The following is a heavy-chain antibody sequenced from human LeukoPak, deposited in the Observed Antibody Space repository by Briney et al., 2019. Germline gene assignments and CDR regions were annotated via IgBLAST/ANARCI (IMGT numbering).Heavy chain of an antibody. Sequence: GGSLRLFCAASGFTFSSYAMRWVRQAPGKGLEWVSGISSSGSGGSTYYADSVKGRFTISRDNSKNTLYLQINSVRAEDTAVYYCARAYSSSWYDFWGQGTLVTVSS. CDR1: GFTFSSYA. D-gene: IGHD6-13*01. J-gene: IGHJ5*01. V-gene: IGHV3-23*01. CDR3: ARAYSSSWYDF. CDR2: ISSSGSGGST.